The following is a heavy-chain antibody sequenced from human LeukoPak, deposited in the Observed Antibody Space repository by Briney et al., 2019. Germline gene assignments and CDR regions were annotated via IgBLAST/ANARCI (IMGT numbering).Heavy chain of an antibody. V-gene: IGHV4-34*01. CDR1: GGSFSGYY. CDR2: INHSGST. Sequence: SETLSLTCAVSGGSFSGYYWSWIRQPPGKGLEWIGEINHSGSTNYNPSLKSRVTISVDTSKNQFSLKLSSVNAADTAVYYCARGPGASRTGDFDYWGEGTLVTVSS. D-gene: IGHD1-26*01. CDR3: ARGPGASRTGDFDY. J-gene: IGHJ4*02.